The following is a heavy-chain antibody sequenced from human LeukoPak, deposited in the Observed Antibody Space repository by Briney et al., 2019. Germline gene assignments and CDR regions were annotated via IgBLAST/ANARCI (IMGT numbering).Heavy chain of an antibody. V-gene: IGHV3-30*02. D-gene: IGHD2-2*01. CDR3: AKDRGAYQLLSYFDY. CDR2: IRYDGSNK. Sequence: GGSLRLSCAASGFTFSSYGMHWVRQAPGKGLEWVAFIRYDGSNKYYADSVKGRFTISRDNSKNTLYLQMNSLRAEDTAVYYCAKDRGAYQLLSYFDYWGQGTLVTVST. CDR1: GFTFSSYG. J-gene: IGHJ4*02.